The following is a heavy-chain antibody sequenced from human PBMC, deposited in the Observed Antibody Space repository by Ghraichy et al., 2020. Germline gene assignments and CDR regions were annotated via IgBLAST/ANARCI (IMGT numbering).Heavy chain of an antibody. CDR3: AREAGYWDSYGPDSYYFDY. D-gene: IGHD2-15*01. V-gene: IGHV4-38-2*02. Sequence: SETLSLTCAVSGYSISSGYYWGWIRQPPGKGLEWIGSIYHSGSTYYNPSLKSRVTISVDTSKNQFSLKLSSVTAADTAVYYCAREAGYWDSYGPDSYYFDYWGQGTLVTVSS. CDR1: GYSISSGYY. CDR2: IYHSGST. J-gene: IGHJ4*02.